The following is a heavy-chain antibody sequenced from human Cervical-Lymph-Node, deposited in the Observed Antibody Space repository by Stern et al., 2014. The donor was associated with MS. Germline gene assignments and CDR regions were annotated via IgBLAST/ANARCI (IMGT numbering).Heavy chain of an antibody. CDR1: GG. CDR3: ARGSGDNWFGP. D-gene: IGHD3-10*01. V-gene: IGHV1-69*06. Sequence: DQLVESGAEVKKPGSSVKVSCKSSGGISWVRQAPGQGLEGMGGVIPFVGTPNYAQKFQGRVTITADTSTNTTYLHLSRLTYGDTAVYYCARGSGDNWFGPWGQGTLVTVSS. J-gene: IGHJ5*02. CDR2: VIPFVGTP.